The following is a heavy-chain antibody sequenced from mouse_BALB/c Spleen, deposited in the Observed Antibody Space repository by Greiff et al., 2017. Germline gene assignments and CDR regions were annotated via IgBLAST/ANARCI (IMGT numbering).Heavy chain of an antibody. D-gene: IGHD1-1*01. CDR1: GFNIKDYY. CDR2: IDPENGDT. Sequence: VQLKESGAELVRSGASVKLSCTASGFNIKDYYMHWVKQRPEQGLEWIGWIDPENGDTEYAPKFQGKATMTADTSSNTAYLQLSSLTSEDTAVYYCNRDYYGSSSWFAYWGQGTLVTVSA. V-gene: IGHV14-4*02. CDR3: NRDYYGSSSWFAY. J-gene: IGHJ3*01.